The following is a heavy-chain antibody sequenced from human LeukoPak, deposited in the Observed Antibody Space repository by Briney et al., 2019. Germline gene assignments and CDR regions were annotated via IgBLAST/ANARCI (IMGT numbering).Heavy chain of an antibody. CDR3: ARGVVAGSLGDYYYYMDA. CDR2: INHRGSA. V-gene: IGHV4-34*01. J-gene: IGHJ6*03. CDR1: GGSFTGHY. Sequence: SETLSLTCAVYGGSFTGHYSTWIRQSAGKALEWVGEINHRGSAHYAPSLRSRVPISVDTAKNQYALRLNSVTAAGTAVYYCARGVVAGSLGDYYYYMDAWGKGTTVTVSS. D-gene: IGHD6-19*01.